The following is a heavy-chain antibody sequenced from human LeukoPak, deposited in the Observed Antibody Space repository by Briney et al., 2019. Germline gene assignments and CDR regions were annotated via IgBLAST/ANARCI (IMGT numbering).Heavy chain of an antibody. CDR1: GFTFSSSE. CDR3: ARVQRWFGELDF. Sequence: PGGSLRLSCAASGFTFSSSEMNWVRQAPGKGLEWLSYDADSGDSPYYTDHVRGRFNISRDNARNSLYLQMNSLRAEDTAVYYCARVQRWFGELDFWGQGTLVTVSS. CDR2: DADSGDSP. D-gene: IGHD3-10*01. V-gene: IGHV3-48*03. J-gene: IGHJ4*02.